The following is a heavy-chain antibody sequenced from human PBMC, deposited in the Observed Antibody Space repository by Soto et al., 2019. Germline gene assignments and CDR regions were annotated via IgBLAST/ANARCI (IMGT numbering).Heavy chain of an antibody. J-gene: IGHJ6*03. CDR2: IRSGGSSM. CDR3: ARDCGEKLVRRGFYYYYMDV. CDR1: GFAFSSFS. Sequence: EVQLVESGGGLVKPGGSLRLSCAASGFAFSSFSMNWVRQAPGKGLEWVAFIRSGGSSMYYADSVKGRFSISRDNAKNSLFLQMNSVRAEDTAVYYCARDCGEKLVRRGFYYYYMDVWGTGTTVTVAS. V-gene: IGHV3-21*01. D-gene: IGHD6-6*01.